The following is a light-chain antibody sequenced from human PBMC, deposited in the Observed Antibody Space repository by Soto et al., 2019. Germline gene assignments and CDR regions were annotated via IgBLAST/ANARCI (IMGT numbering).Light chain of an antibody. CDR2: GAS. J-gene: IGKJ4*01. CDR1: QTIYSN. Sequence: EIVMTQSPATLSLSPGERATLSCRASQTIYSNLAWYQHKPGQPPRLLIYGASTRASGVPARFSGRRSGTEFTLTIAGLQPEDFATYYCQQYESYSPLTFGGGAKVDIK. CDR3: QQYESYSPLT. V-gene: IGKV3D-15*01.